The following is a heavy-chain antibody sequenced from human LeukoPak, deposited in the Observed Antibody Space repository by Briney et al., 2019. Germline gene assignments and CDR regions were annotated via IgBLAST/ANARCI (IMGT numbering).Heavy chain of an antibody. CDR2: INHSGST. V-gene: IGHV4-34*01. CDR1: GGSFSGYY. CDR3: ARGQQRDEYYYDSSGYYGSYYFDY. D-gene: IGHD3-22*01. J-gene: IGHJ4*02. Sequence: SETPSLTCAVYGGSFSGYYWSWIRQPPGKGLEWIGEINHSGSTNYNPSLKSRVTISVDTSKNQFSLKLSSVTAADTAVYYCARGQQRDEYYYDSSGYYGSYYFDYWGQGTLVTVSS.